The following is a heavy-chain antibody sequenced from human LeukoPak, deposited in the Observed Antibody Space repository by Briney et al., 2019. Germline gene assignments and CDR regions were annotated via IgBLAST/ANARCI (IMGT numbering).Heavy chain of an antibody. D-gene: IGHD2-15*01. V-gene: IGHV3-33*06. Sequence: PGRSLRLSCAASGFTFSSYGMHWVRQAPGKGLEWVAVIWYDGSNKYYADSVKGRFSISRDNSKNTLDLQMNSLRAEDTAIYYCAKEPSCSGGSCYYFDYWGQGTLVTASS. CDR2: IWYDGSNK. CDR1: GFTFSSYG. CDR3: AKEPSCSGGSCYYFDY. J-gene: IGHJ4*02.